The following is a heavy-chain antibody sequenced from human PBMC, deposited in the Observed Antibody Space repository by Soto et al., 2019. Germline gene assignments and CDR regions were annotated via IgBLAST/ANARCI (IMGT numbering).Heavy chain of an antibody. D-gene: IGHD2-15*01. V-gene: IGHV4-39*01. Sequence: QLQLQESGPGLVKPSETLSLTCTVSGGSISSSSYYWGWIRQPPGKGLEWIGSIYYSGSTYYNPPLKSRVHTSADTSNNQFSLKLGSVTAADTAVYYCASYCSGGSCFYYYYGMDVWGQGTTVTVSS. CDR2: IYYSGST. J-gene: IGHJ6*02. CDR3: ASYCSGGSCFYYYYGMDV. CDR1: GGSISSSSYY.